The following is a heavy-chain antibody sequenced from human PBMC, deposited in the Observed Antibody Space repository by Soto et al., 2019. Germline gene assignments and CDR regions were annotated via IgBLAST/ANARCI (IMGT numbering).Heavy chain of an antibody. CDR3: ARGQWGCSSVSCYVDY. Sequence: EVQLVESGGGLVQPGGSLRLSCAASGFTFSSYWMHWVREAPGKGLVWVSRINSDASSTSYAGSVKGRFTVSRDNAKNTLYLRMNSLRAEDTAVYYCARGQWGCSSVSCYVDYWGQGTLVTVSS. CDR2: INSDASST. CDR1: GFTFSSYW. V-gene: IGHV3-74*01. D-gene: IGHD2-15*01. J-gene: IGHJ4*02.